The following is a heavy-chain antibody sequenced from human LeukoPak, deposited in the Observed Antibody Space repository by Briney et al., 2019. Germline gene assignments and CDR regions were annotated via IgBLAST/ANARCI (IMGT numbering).Heavy chain of an antibody. V-gene: IGHV1-2*02. D-gene: IGHD2-2*01. CDR3: ASSYCSSTSCYGIDY. Sequence: VSSVKVSCKASGYTFTDYYMHWVRQAPGQGLDWMGWINPNSAGTNFAQKFQGRVTMTTDTSTSTAYMELRSLRSDDTAMYYCASSYCSSTSCYGIDYWGHGTLVTVSS. CDR2: INPNSAGT. J-gene: IGHJ4*01. CDR1: GYTFTDYY.